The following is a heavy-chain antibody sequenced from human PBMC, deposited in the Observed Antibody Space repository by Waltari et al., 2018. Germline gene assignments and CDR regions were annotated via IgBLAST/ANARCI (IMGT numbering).Heavy chain of an antibody. Sequence: QLQLQESGPGLVKPSETLSLTCTVSGGSISSSSYYWGWIRQPPGKGLEWIGSIYYSGSTYYNPSLKSRVTISVDTSKNQFSLKLSSVTAADTAVYYCARGRKYCSSTSCYQWFDPWGQGTLVTVSS. V-gene: IGHV4-39*07. D-gene: IGHD2-2*01. CDR3: ARGRKYCSSTSCYQWFDP. CDR2: IYYSGST. CDR1: GGSISSSSYY. J-gene: IGHJ5*02.